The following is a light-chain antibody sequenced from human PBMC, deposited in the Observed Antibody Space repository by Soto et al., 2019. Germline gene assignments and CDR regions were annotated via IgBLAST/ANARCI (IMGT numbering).Light chain of an antibody. CDR1: SSNIGNNY. CDR3: GTWDSSLSAVL. J-gene: IGLJ2*01. CDR2: DNN. Sequence: QSVLTQPPSVSAAPGQKVTISCSGSSSNIGNNYVSWYQQLPGTAPKLLIYDNNKRPSGIPDRFSGSNSATSATLGITGLRTVDEADYYCGTWDSSLSAVLFGGGTKLTVL. V-gene: IGLV1-51*01.